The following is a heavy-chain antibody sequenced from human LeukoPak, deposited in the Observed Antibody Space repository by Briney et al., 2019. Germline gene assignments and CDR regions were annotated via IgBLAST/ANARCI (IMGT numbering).Heavy chain of an antibody. V-gene: IGHV4-59*11. Sequence: SSETLPLTCTVSGGSISSHYWSWIRQPPGKGLEWIAYLFDSVNTKDNPSLQSRLTLSADTSKNQFSLRLSSVTAADTAVYYCATIKRGSIFGYFDFWGQGIKVTVSS. CDR3: ATIKRGSIFGYFDF. CDR2: LFDSVNT. CDR1: GGSISSHY. J-gene: IGHJ4*02. D-gene: IGHD5-18*01.